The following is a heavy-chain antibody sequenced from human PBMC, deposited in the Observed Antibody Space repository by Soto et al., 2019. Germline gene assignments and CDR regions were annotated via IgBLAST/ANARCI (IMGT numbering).Heavy chain of an antibody. D-gene: IGHD2-2*01. CDR3: ARRSGYCSSTSCYAGETDYYGMDV. CDR1: GYTFTGYY. Sequence: ASVKVSCKASGYTFTGYYMHWVRQAPGQGLEGMGWINPNSGGTNYAQKFQGWVTMTRDTSISTAYMELSRLRSDDTAVYYCARRSGYCSSTSCYAGETDYYGMDVWGQGTTVTVS. J-gene: IGHJ6*02. V-gene: IGHV1-2*04. CDR2: INPNSGGT.